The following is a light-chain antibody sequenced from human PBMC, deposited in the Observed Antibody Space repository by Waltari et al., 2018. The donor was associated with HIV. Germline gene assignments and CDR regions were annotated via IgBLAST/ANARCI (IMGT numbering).Light chain of an antibody. J-gene: IGKJ1*01. V-gene: IGKV4-1*01. CDR3: QQHFSTPWT. CDR1: QNILDISNNKNY. Sequence: DIVITHSPDSLAVSVGERATINCKCSQNILDISNNKNYLTWYQQKPGQSPKLLIYWASTRESGVPDRFRGSGSGTDFTLTISSLQAEDVAVYYCQQHFSTPWTFGQGTKVGIK. CDR2: WAS.